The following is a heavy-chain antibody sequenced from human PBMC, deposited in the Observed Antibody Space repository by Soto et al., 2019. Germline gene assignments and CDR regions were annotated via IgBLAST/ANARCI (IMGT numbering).Heavy chain of an antibody. J-gene: IGHJ4*02. D-gene: IGHD7-27*01. CDR2: ISGNNK. CDR1: GFTFYNTA. CDR3: AKNVANGWTELGVY. V-gene: IGHV3-23*05. Sequence: GGSLRLSCVTSGFTFYNTAMTWVRQAPGKGLEWVSAISGNNKYYAESVKGRFTISSDISKSTLYLDMSSLRAEDTAIYYCAKNVANGWTELGVYWGQGTLVTVSS.